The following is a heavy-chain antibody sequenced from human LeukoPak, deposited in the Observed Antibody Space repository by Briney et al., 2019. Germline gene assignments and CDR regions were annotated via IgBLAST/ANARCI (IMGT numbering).Heavy chain of an antibody. Sequence: SETLSLTCTVSGGSISSYYWSWIRQPPGKGLEWIGYIYYSGSTNYNPSLKSRVTISVDTSKNQFSLKLSSVTAADTAVYYCARGYYYGSGSYYTNYYYYGMDVWGKGTTVTVSS. CDR2: IYYSGST. D-gene: IGHD3-10*01. V-gene: IGHV4-59*01. CDR3: ARGYYYGSGSYYTNYYYYGMDV. CDR1: GGSISSYY. J-gene: IGHJ6*04.